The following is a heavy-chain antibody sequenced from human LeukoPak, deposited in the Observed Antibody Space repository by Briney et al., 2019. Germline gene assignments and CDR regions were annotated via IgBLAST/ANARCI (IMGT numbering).Heavy chain of an antibody. CDR3: ARDGSGTGAFDI. J-gene: IGHJ3*02. D-gene: IGHD3-10*01. CDR2: ISGSGGIT. CDR1: GFTFSSFG. Sequence: GGTLRLSCAASGFTFSSFGMSWVRQAPGKGLEWVSTISGSGGITYYADSLKGRFTISRDNAKNSLYLQMNSLRAEDTAVYYCARDGSGTGAFDIWGQGTMVTVSS. V-gene: IGHV3-21*01.